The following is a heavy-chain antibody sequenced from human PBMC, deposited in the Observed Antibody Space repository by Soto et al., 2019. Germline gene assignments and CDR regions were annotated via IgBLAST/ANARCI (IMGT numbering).Heavy chain of an antibody. D-gene: IGHD5-18*01. CDR2: IKIKTDGGTT. V-gene: IGHV3-15*01. Sequence: TGGSLRLSCAASGFTFSNAWMSWVRQAPGKGLEWVSRIKIKTDGGTTDYPAPVKGRFTISTADSNNTLYLQMNSLKTEDTAVYYCTTGGYSYGSDYYYYYLDVWGQGTTVTVSS. J-gene: IGHJ6*02. CDR1: GFTFSNAW. CDR3: TTGGYSYGSDYYYYYLDV.